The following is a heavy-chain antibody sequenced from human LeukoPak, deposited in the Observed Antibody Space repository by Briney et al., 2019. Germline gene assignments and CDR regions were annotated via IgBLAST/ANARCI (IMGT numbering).Heavy chain of an antibody. Sequence: GGSLRLSCAASGFTFSSYGMHWVRQAPGKGLEWVSSISSSSSYIYYADSVKGRFTISRDNAKNSLYLQMNSLRAEDTAVYYCARDWAYGGNDYWGQGTLVTVSS. V-gene: IGHV3-21*01. D-gene: IGHD4-23*01. CDR3: ARDWAYGGNDY. J-gene: IGHJ4*02. CDR2: ISSSSSYI. CDR1: GFTFSSYG.